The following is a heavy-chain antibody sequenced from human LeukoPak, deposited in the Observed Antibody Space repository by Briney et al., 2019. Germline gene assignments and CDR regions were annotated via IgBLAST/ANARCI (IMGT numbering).Heavy chain of an antibody. D-gene: IGHD1-26*01. CDR1: GFAFSDFY. CDR2: ISSSGSYI. J-gene: IGHJ4*02. CDR3: ARDISVGATAYYFDY. V-gene: IGHV3-11*04. Sequence: GGSLRLSCAASGFAFSDFYMSWIRQAPGKGLEWVSSISSSGSYIYYADSVKGRFTISRDNAKNSLYLQMNSLRAEDTAVYYCARDISVGATAYYFDYWGQGTLVTVSS.